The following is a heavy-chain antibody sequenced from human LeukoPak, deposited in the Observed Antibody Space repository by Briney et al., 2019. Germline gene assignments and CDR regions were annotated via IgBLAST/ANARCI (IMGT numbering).Heavy chain of an antibody. CDR3: ARMLETRPGASQMIVADLSFDY. V-gene: IGHV7-4-1*02. Sequence: ASVKVSCKASGYTFTSYAMNWVRQAPGQGLEWMGRINTNTGNPTYAQGFTGRFVFSLDTSVSTAYLQISSLKAEDTAVYYCARMLETRPGASQMIVADLSFDYWGQGTLVTVSS. CDR1: GYTFTSYA. D-gene: IGHD5-12*01. CDR2: INTNTGNP. J-gene: IGHJ4*02.